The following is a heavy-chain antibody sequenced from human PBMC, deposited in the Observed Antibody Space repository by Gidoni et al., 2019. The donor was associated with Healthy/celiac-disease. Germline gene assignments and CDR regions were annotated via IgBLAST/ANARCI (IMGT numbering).Heavy chain of an antibody. J-gene: IGHJ6*02. CDR2: IYYSGST. V-gene: IGHV4-39*01. Sequence: QLQLQESGPGLAKPSETLSLTCTVSGGSISSCSYYWGWIRQPPGKGLEWIGSIYYSGSTYYNPSLKSRVTISVDTSKNQFSLKLSSVTAADTAVYYCARGTITIFGVAYYYYGMDVWGQGTTVTVSS. CDR1: GGSISSCSYY. D-gene: IGHD3-3*01. CDR3: ARGTITIFGVAYYYYGMDV.